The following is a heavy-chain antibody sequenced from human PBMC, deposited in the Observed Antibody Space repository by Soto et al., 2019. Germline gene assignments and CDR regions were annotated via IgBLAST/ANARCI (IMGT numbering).Heavy chain of an antibody. V-gene: IGHV1-69*02. J-gene: IGHJ4*02. CDR2: IIPILGIA. CDR1: GGTFSSYT. Sequence: QVQLVQSGAEVKKPGSSVKVSCKASGGTFSSYTISWVRQAPGQGLEWMGRIIPILGIANYAQKFQGRVTITADKSTSTAYMELSSLRSEDTVVYYCARSYSSGWGDYWGQGTLVTVSS. CDR3: ARSYSSGWGDY. D-gene: IGHD6-19*01.